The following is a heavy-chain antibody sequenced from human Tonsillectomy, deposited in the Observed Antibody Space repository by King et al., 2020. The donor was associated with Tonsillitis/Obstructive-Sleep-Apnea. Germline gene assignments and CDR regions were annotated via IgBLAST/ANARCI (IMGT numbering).Heavy chain of an antibody. D-gene: IGHD3-16*02. CDR2: IDPEDSYT. J-gene: IGHJ5*01. Sequence: QLVQSGAEVKEPGESLRISCAASGYNFNYYWITWVRQKPGKGLEWMGRIDPEDSYTNYDPSFQGHVIMSVDKSINTAYLQWSTLKASDTATYYCARRWGAYRRNWFDSWGQGPLVTVSS. V-gene: IGHV5-10-1*01. CDR3: ARRWGAYRRNWFDS. CDR1: GYNFNYYW.